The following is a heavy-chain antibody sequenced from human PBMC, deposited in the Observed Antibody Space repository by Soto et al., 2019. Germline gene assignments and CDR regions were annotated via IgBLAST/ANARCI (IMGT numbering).Heavy chain of an antibody. D-gene: IGHD1-26*01. CDR1: GFTFGNFW. CDR2: IGLDGTDI. Sequence: GGSLRLSCSDSGFTFGNFWIHWVRQAPGKGLEWVSHIGLDGTDIVYADSVKGRFIISRDNARNTVYLQMNSLEAEDTAVYYCATLPWEVAPSWGQGTLVTVSS. J-gene: IGHJ5*02. V-gene: IGHV3-74*03. CDR3: ATLPWEVAPS.